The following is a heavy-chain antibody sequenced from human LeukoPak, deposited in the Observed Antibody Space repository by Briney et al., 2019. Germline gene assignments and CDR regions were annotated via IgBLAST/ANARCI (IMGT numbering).Heavy chain of an antibody. CDR2: INSDGSST. CDR3: VPEEKYSSGWYYFDY. D-gene: IGHD6-19*01. V-gene: IGHV3-74*01. J-gene: IGHJ4*02. CDR1: GFTFSSYW. Sequence: GGSLRLSCAASGFTFSSYWMHWLRQAPGKGPVWVSRINSDGSSTSYADSVKGRFTISRDNAKNTLYLQMNSLRAEDTAVYYCVPEEKYSSGWYYFDYWGQGTLVTVSS.